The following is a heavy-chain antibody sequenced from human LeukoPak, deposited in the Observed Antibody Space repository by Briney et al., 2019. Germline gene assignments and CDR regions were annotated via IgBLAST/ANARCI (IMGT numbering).Heavy chain of an antibody. J-gene: IGHJ4*02. CDR3: ARSASRYFDWFDY. CDR1: GYSFTNYW. CDR2: IYPGDSDT. Sequence: GESLKISCKGSGYSFTNYWIGWVRQMPGKGLECMGIIYPGDSDTRYIPSFQGHVTISADKSINTAYLQWSSLKASDTAIYYCARSASRYFDWFDYWGQGTLVTVSS. D-gene: IGHD3-9*01. V-gene: IGHV5-51*01.